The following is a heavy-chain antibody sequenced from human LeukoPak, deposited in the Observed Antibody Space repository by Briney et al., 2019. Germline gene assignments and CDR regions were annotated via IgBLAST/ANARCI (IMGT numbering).Heavy chain of an antibody. CDR1: GYTLTELS. V-gene: IGHV1-24*01. Sequence: ASVKVSCKVSGYTLTELSMHWVRQAPGKGLEWMGGFDPEDGETIYAQKFQGRVTMTEDTSTDTAYMELSSLRSEDTAVYYCAMDMVRGVIYDYWGQGTLVTVSS. CDR2: FDPEDGET. CDR3: AMDMVRGVIYDY. J-gene: IGHJ4*02. D-gene: IGHD3-10*01.